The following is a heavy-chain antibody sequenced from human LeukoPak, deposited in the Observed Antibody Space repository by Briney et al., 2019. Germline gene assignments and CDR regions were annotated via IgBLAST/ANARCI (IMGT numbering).Heavy chain of an antibody. CDR2: IYYSGST. J-gene: IGHJ4*02. CDR1: GGPISRSTYY. D-gene: IGHD6-13*01. V-gene: IGHV4-39*01. Sequence: SETLSLTCTVSGGPISRSTYYWGWVRQPPGKGLEWIGSIYYSGSTYYNPSLKSRVTISVDTSKNQFSLKLSSVTAADTAVYYCASIAAAGNEWGQGTLVTVSS. CDR3: ASIAAAGNE.